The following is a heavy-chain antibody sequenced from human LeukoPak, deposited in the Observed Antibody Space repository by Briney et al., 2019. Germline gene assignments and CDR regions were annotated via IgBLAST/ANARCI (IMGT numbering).Heavy chain of an antibody. CDR2: INHSGST. J-gene: IGHJ5*02. Sequence: SETLSLTCAVYGGSFSGYYWSWIRQPPGKGLEWIGEINHSGSTNYNPSLKSRVTISVDTSNNQFSLKLSSVTAADTTVYYCARGVIAAGTSPWGQGTLVTVSS. D-gene: IGHD6-13*01. CDR3: ARGVIAAGTSP. V-gene: IGHV4-34*01. CDR1: GGSFSGYY.